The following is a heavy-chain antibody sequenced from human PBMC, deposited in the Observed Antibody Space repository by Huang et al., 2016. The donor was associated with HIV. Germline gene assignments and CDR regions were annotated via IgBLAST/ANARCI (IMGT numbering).Heavy chain of an antibody. D-gene: IGHD6-19*01. CDR2: RNPNSGKQ. Sequence: QVQLVQSGPEVKKPGASVKVSCQTSGYIFSNYDINWVRQAPGQGLQWMGWRNPNSGKQAYGQNVQGRVTLTRSTSTGAAYMVLNSLTSQDTAVYYCARLTSGWYQDYWGQGTLVTVSS. CDR3: ARLTSGWYQDY. V-gene: IGHV1-8*01. J-gene: IGHJ4*02. CDR1: GYIFSNYD.